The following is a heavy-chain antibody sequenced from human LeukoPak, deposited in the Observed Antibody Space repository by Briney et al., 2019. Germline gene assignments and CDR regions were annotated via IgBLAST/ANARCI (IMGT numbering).Heavy chain of an antibody. J-gene: IGHJ5*02. CDR3: ARGYCSGGSCYGP. CDR2: IYYSGST. D-gene: IGHD2-15*01. Sequence: PSETLSLTCTVSGGSISSYYWSWIRQPPGKGLEWIGYIYYSGSTNYNPSLKSRVTISVDTSKNQFSLKLSSVTAADTAVYYCARGYCSGGSCYGPWGQGTPVTVSS. CDR1: GGSISSYY. V-gene: IGHV4-59*01.